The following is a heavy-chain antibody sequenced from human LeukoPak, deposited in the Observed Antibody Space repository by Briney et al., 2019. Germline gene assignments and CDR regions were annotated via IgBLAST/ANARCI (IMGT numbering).Heavy chain of an antibody. CDR2: IYASGGA. CDR1: GDSVSGHY. V-gene: IGHV4-59*02. D-gene: IGHD6-19*01. J-gene: IGHJ4*02. CDR3: AREAPRGSGWISFDY. Sequence: SETLSLTCAVSGDSVSGHYWDWIRQPPGKGLEWIGYIYASGGANYNPSLKSRVTISLDSSENRFSLKLTSVTAADTAVYYCAREAPRGSGWISFDYWGQGSLVTVSS.